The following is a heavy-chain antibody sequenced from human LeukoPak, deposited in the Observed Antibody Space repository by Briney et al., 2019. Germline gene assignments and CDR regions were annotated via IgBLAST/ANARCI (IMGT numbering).Heavy chain of an antibody. CDR2: IIPIFGTA. J-gene: IGHJ4*02. CDR1: GGTFSSYA. V-gene: IGHV1-69*05. D-gene: IGHD5-18*01. Sequence: ASVKVSCKASGGTFSSYAISWVRRAPGQGLERMGRIIPIFGTANYAQKFQGRVTITTDESTSTAYMELSSLRSEDTAVYYCARDNGGYSYGTFDYWGQGTLVTVSS. CDR3: ARDNGGYSYGTFDY.